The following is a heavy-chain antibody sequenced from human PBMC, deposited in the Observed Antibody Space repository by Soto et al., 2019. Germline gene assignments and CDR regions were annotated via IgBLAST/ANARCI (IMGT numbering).Heavy chain of an antibody. Sequence: QVQLVQSGAEVKKPGASVKVSCKASGYTFTSYDINWVRQATGQGLEWMGWVNPNSGNTGYAQKFQGRVTMTRNTSISTADMELSSLRSEDTAVYYCARGSVTMVRGVIIWFDPWGQGTLVTVSS. J-gene: IGHJ5*02. V-gene: IGHV1-8*01. CDR1: GYTFTSYD. D-gene: IGHD3-10*01. CDR3: ARGSVTMVRGVIIWFDP. CDR2: VNPNSGNT.